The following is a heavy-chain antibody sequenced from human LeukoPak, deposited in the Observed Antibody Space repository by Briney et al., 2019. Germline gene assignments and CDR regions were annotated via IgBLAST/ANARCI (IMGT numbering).Heavy chain of an antibody. D-gene: IGHD7-27*01. J-gene: IGHJ4*02. CDR3: AKDFNWGSYGYFDY. CDR2: IKQDGSEK. CDR1: GFTFSSYW. Sequence: GGSLRLSCAASGFTFSSYWMSWVRQAPGKGLEWVANIKQDGSEKYYVDSVKGRFTISRDNAKNSLYLQMNSLRAEDTAVYYCAKDFNWGSYGYFDYWGQGTLVTVSS. V-gene: IGHV3-7*01.